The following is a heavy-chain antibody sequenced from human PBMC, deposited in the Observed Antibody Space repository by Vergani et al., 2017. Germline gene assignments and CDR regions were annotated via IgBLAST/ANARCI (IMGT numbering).Heavy chain of an antibody. D-gene: IGHD3-22*01. J-gene: IGHJ4*02. CDR1: GFTFSNYT. Sequence: EVQLLESGGGLIQPGGSLTLSCVASGFTFSNYTMSWVRQAPGKGLEWVSAISARYPSTYYADSVKGRFTISRDNSKNMLYLQMNSLRAEDTAVYYCARLSYDTTPYLQGGYDCWGQGTLVSVSS. CDR2: ISARYPST. CDR3: ARLSYDTTPYLQGGYDC. V-gene: IGHV3-23*01.